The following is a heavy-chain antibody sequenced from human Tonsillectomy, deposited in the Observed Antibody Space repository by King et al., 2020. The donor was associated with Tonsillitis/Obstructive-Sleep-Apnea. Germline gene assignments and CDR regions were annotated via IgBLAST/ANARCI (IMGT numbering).Heavy chain of an antibody. V-gene: IGHV4-59*01. CDR2: IYYSGST. CDR1: GGSISSYY. Sequence: VQLQESGPGLVKPSETLSLTCTVSGGSISSYYWSWIRQPPGKGLEWIGYIYYSGSTNYNPSLKSRVTISVDTSKNQFSLKLSSVTAADTAVYYCARDSGTYCSSTSCYSPVRTHSYYYYYMDVWGKGTTVTVSS. D-gene: IGHD2-2*01. CDR3: ARDSGTYCSSTSCYSPVRTHSYYYYYMDV. J-gene: IGHJ6*03.